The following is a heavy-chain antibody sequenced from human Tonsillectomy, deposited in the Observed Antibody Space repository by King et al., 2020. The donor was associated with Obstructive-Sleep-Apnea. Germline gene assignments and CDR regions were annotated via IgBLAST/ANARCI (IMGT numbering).Heavy chain of an antibody. CDR2: ISSSSRYI. CDR1: GFTFSNYS. Sequence: VQLVESGGGLVKPGGSLRLSCAAAGFTFSNYSMNWVRQAPGKGLEWVSSISSSSRYIYYADSVKGRFTISRDNAKNSLYLQMKSLSAEDTAVYYCARDEGWGWFDPWGQRTLVTVSS. J-gene: IGHJ5*02. V-gene: IGHV3-21*01. D-gene: IGHD1-26*01. CDR3: ARDEGWGWFDP.